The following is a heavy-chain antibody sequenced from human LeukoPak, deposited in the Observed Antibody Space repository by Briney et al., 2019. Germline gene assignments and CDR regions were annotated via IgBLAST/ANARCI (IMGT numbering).Heavy chain of an antibody. V-gene: IGHV4-34*01. CDR3: VRDKDGALLTP. Sequence: PSETLSLTCAVYGGPFSDYYWTWIRQPPGKGLEWIGEIKHSGSTNYNPSLKSRVTISVDTSKNQFSLRLSSVTAADTAIYYCVRDKDGALLTPWGQGTLVTVSS. CDR1: GGPFSDYY. J-gene: IGHJ5*02. D-gene: IGHD3-16*01. CDR2: IKHSGST.